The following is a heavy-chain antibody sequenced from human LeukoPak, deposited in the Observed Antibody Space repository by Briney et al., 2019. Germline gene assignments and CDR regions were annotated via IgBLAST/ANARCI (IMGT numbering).Heavy chain of an antibody. CDR2: IKQDGSEK. D-gene: IGHD3-3*01. J-gene: IGHJ4*02. CDR1: GFTFSSYW. CDR3: ARDMPHYDFWSGYYFDY. V-gene: IGHV3-7*05. Sequence: PGGSLRLSCAASGFTFSSYWMSWVRQAPGKGREWVSNIKQDGSEKYYVDSVKGRFTISRDNAKNSLYLQMNSLRAEDTAVYYCARDMPHYDFWSGYYFDYWGQGTLVTVSS.